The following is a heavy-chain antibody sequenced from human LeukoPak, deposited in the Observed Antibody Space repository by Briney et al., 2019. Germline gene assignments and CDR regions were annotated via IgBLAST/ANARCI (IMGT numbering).Heavy chain of an antibody. CDR2: INSDGSST. J-gene: IGHJ4*02. V-gene: IGHV3-74*01. Sequence: GGSLRLSCAASGSTFSSYWMHWVRQAPGKGLVWVSRINSDGSSTSYADSVKGRFTISRDNAKNTLYLQMNSLRAEDTAVYYCARDRDDSSGYYDYWGQGTLVTVSS. D-gene: IGHD3-22*01. CDR1: GSTFSSYW. CDR3: ARDRDDSSGYYDY.